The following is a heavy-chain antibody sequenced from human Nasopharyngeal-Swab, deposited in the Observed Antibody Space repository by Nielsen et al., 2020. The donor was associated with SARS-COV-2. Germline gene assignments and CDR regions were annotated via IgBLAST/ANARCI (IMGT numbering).Heavy chain of an antibody. Sequence: PREGLEWMGIIYPRDSDTRYSPSFQGQVTISADKSISTAYLQWSSLKASDTAMYYCARPGDIAVAGDDWYFDLWGRGTLVTVSS. D-gene: IGHD6-19*01. CDR2: IYPRDSDT. CDR3: ARPGDIAVAGDDWYFDL. J-gene: IGHJ2*01. V-gene: IGHV5-51*01.